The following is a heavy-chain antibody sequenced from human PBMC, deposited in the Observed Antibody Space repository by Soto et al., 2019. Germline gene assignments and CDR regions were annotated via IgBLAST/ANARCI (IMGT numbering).Heavy chain of an antibody. CDR3: AKVPYYYDSSGYGNWFDT. V-gene: IGHV3-23*01. CDR2: ISGSGGST. J-gene: IGHJ5*02. D-gene: IGHD3-22*01. Sequence: GGSLILSCAASGFTFSSYAMSWVRKAPGKGLKWVSAISGSGGSTCYADSVKGRFTISRDNSKNTLYLQMNSLRAEDTAVYYCAKVPYYYDSSGYGNWFDTWGQGT. CDR1: GFTFSSYA.